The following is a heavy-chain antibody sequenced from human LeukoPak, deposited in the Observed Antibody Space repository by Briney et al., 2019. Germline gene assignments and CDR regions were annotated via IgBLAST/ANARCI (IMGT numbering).Heavy chain of an antibody. Sequence: PGGSLRLSCAASGFTFSNYWMHWVRQAPGKGLEWVSGISDGGTTYYADSVKGRFTISRDNSKNTLYLQMNSLRAEDTAVYYCATPMVRGAIVYSFDYWGQGTLVIVSS. D-gene: IGHD3-10*01. V-gene: IGHV3-23*01. CDR3: ATPMVRGAIVYSFDY. J-gene: IGHJ4*02. CDR2: ISDGGTT. CDR1: GFTFSNYW.